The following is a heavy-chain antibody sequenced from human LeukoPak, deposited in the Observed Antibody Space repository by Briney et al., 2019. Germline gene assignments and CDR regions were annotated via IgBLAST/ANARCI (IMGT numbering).Heavy chain of an antibody. Sequence: GGSLRLFCAASGFSFSVYEMHWVRQAPGRGLEWIADISGSDTGTYYADSVKGRFTISRDNAKNSLYLQMNRLRVEDTAVYYCTTLTVASNFDYWGQGTLVTVSS. J-gene: IGHJ4*02. V-gene: IGHV3-48*03. CDR2: ISGSDTGT. CDR1: GFSFSVYE. CDR3: TTLTVASNFDY. D-gene: IGHD6-19*01.